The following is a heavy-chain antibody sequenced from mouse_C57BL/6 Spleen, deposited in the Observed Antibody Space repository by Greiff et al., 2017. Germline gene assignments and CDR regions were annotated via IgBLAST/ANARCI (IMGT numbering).Heavy chain of an antibody. V-gene: IGHV1-80*01. CDR1: GYAFSSYW. CDR3: ARSDYSNYFDY. CDR2: IYPGDGDT. J-gene: IGHJ2*01. Sequence: VHLVESGAELVKPGASVKISCKASGYAFSSYWMNWVKQRPGKGLEWIGQIYPGDGDTNYNGKFKGKATLTADKSSSTAYMQLSSLTSEDSAVYVCARSDYSNYFDYWGQGTTLTVSS. D-gene: IGHD2-5*01.